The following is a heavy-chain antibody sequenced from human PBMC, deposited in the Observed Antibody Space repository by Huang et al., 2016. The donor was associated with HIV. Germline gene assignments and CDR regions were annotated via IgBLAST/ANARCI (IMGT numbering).Heavy chain of an antibody. CDR2: IRSDGSNE. Sequence: QVQLVESGGGVVQPGGSLRLSCGASGFICDNFGMHWVRQAPGKGLEWVAVIRSDGSNEYNGESVKGRFSIARDNFENMVYLQMNSLGDGDTAIYYCARAVDGFNSKGFYMDVWGKGTAVIVSS. D-gene: IGHD5-12*01. J-gene: IGHJ6*03. CDR3: ARAVDGFNSKGFYMDV. CDR1: GFICDNFG. V-gene: IGHV3-30*02.